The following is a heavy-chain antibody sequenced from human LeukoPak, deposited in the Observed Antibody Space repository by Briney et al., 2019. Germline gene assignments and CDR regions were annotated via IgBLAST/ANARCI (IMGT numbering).Heavy chain of an antibody. J-gene: IGHJ3*02. CDR1: GGSISSSNW. D-gene: IGHD4-23*01. CDR3: ARELAMTTVVTRDAFDI. Sequence: SETLSLTCAVSGGSISSSNWWSWVRQPPGKGLEWIGEIYHSGSTNYNPSLKSRVTISVDKSKNQFSLKLSSVTAADTAVYYCARELAMTTVVTRDAFDIWGQGTMVTVSS. CDR2: IYHSGST. V-gene: IGHV4-4*02.